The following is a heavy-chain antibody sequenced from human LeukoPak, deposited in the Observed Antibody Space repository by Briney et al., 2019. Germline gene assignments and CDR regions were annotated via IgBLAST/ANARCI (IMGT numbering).Heavy chain of an antibody. Sequence: PSETLSLTCAVYGGSFSGYYWSWIRQPPGKGLEWIGEINHSGSTNYNPSLKSRVTISVATSKNQFSLKLSSVTAADTAVYYCARAPRYSSGSDYWGQGTLVTVSS. V-gene: IGHV4-34*01. CDR2: INHSGST. D-gene: IGHD3-22*01. CDR1: GGSFSGYY. CDR3: ARAPRYSSGSDY. J-gene: IGHJ4*02.